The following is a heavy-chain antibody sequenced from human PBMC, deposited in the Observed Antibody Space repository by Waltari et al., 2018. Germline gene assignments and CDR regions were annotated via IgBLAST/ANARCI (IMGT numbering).Heavy chain of an antibody. CDR2: ISTYNGNT. CDR3: ARANRDNSNYYSFDY. V-gene: IGHV1-18*01. Sequence: QVQLVQSGAEVKKPGASVKVSCKASGYTFSSSGISWVRPAPGQGLEWMGWISTYNGNTIYAQKLQGRVTMTTDTSTSTAYMELRSLRSDDTAVFYCARANRDNSNYYSFDYWGQGTLVTVSS. D-gene: IGHD3-22*01. CDR1: GYTFSSSG. J-gene: IGHJ4*02.